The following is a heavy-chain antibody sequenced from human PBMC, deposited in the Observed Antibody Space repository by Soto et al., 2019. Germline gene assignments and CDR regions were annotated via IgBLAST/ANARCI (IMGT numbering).Heavy chain of an antibody. D-gene: IGHD6-6*01. CDR1: GGSISSGGYY. Sequence: NPSETLSLTCTVSGGSISSGGYYWSWIRQHPGKGLEWIGYIYYSGSTYYNPSLKSRVTISVDTSKNQFSLKLSSVTAADTAVYYCARDLGLGLEYSSSSGGFDYWGQGTLVTVSS. J-gene: IGHJ4*02. CDR3: ARDLGLGLEYSSSSGGFDY. V-gene: IGHV4-31*03. CDR2: IYYSGST.